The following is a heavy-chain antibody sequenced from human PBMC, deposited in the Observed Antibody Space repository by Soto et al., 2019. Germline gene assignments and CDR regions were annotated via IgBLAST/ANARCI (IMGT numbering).Heavy chain of an antibody. CDR3: ARSPYFFRGPLDY. D-gene: IGHD3-9*01. J-gene: IGHJ4*02. Sequence: VGSLRLSCAASGFTFSSYWMSWVRQAPGKGLEWVANIKQDGSEKYYVDSVKGRFTISRDNAKKSLYLQMNSLRAEDTAVYYCARSPYFFRGPLDYWGQGTLVTVSS. V-gene: IGHV3-7*03. CDR2: IKQDGSEK. CDR1: GFTFSSYW.